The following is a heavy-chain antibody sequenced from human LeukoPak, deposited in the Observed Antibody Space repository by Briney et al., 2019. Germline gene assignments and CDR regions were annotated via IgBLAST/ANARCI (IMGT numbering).Heavy chain of an antibody. CDR3: ATDLAMVRGVIGGDY. CDR1: GYTLTGLP. CDR2: FDPEDGET. Sequence: GASVKVSCKVSGYTLTGLPMHWVRQAPGKGLEWMGGFDPEDGETIYAQKFQGRVTMTEDTSTDTAYMELSSLTSDDTAVYYCATDLAMVRGVIGGDYWGQGTLVTVSS. V-gene: IGHV1-24*01. D-gene: IGHD3-10*01. J-gene: IGHJ4*02.